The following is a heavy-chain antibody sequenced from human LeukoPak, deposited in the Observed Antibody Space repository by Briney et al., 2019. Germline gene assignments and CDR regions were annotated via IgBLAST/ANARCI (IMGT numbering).Heavy chain of an antibody. CDR1: GFTFSSYS. CDR3: ATDRSSIAVRPH. J-gene: IGHJ4*02. D-gene: IGHD6-6*01. Sequence: PGGSLRLSCAASGFTFSSYSMNWVRQAPGKGLEWVSYISSSSSTIYYADSVKGRFTISRDNAKNTLYLQMNSLRAEDTAVYYCATDRSSIAVRPHWGQGTLVTVSS. V-gene: IGHV3-48*04. CDR2: ISSSSSTI.